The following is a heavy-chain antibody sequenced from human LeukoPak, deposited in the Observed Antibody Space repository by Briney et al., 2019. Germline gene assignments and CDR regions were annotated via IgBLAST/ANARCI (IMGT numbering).Heavy chain of an antibody. Sequence: GGSLRLSCAASGFTFSSYTMSWVRQAPGKGLEWVSYISSSGSATYHAGSVKGRFTISRDNAKNSLYLQLNSLRVEDTPVYYCARERGYTYSFDYWGQGTLVTVSS. D-gene: IGHD5-24*01. J-gene: IGHJ4*02. V-gene: IGHV3-48*01. CDR3: ARERGYTYSFDY. CDR2: ISSSGSAT. CDR1: GFTFSSYT.